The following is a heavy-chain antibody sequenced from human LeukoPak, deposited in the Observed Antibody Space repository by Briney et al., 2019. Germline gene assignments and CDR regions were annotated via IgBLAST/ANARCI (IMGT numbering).Heavy chain of an antibody. CDR1: GGSISPYY. CDR3: ARHGGGGESYPRVFDS. Sequence: SETLSLTCTVSGGSISPYYWSGIRKPPGKGLDWIGYIYYSGSTSYNPSLNSRVTISVDTSKNQFSLKLSSMTAADTAVYYCARHGGGGESYPRVFDSWGRGNLVTVSS. CDR2: IYYSGST. J-gene: IGHJ4*02. D-gene: IGHD1-26*01. V-gene: IGHV4-59*08.